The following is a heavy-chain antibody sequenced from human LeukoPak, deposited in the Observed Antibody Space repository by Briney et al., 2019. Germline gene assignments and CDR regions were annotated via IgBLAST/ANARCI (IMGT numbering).Heavy chain of an antibody. CDR1: GYSFTTYW. Sequence: GASLKISCKGSGYSFTTYWIGWVGQLPGKGLEWMGIIYPGDSDTRYSPSFQGQVTISADKSITTAYLQWSSLKASDTAMYYCARRDTTWLLDYWGQGTLVTVSS. V-gene: IGHV5-51*01. J-gene: IGHJ4*02. CDR2: IYPGDSDT. CDR3: ARRDTTWLLDY. D-gene: IGHD1-14*01.